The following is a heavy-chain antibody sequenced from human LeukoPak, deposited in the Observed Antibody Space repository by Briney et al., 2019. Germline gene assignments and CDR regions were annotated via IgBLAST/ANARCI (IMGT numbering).Heavy chain of an antibody. J-gene: IGHJ3*02. V-gene: IGHV1-69*04. Sequence: SVKVSCKASGGTFSSYAIIRVRQAPGQGLEWMGRIIPILGIANYAQKFQGRVTITADKSTSTAYMELSSLRSEDTAVYYCASAGSGSYYSYAFDIWGQGTMVTVAS. D-gene: IGHD3-10*01. CDR2: IIPILGIA. CDR1: GGTFSSYA. CDR3: ASAGSGSYYSYAFDI.